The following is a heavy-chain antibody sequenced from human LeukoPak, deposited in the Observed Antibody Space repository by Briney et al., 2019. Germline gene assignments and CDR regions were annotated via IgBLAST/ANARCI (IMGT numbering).Heavy chain of an antibody. V-gene: IGHV3-9*01. J-gene: IGHJ3*02. CDR3: AKPLYGSGSYYNVDAFDI. CDR2: ISWNSGSI. CDR1: GFTFDDYA. Sequence: PGGSLRLSCAASGFTFDDYAMHWVRQAPGKGLEWVSGISWNSGSIGYADSVKGRFTISRDNAKNSLYLQMNSLRAEDTALYYCAKPLYGSGSYYNVDAFDIWGQGTMVTVSS. D-gene: IGHD3-10*01.